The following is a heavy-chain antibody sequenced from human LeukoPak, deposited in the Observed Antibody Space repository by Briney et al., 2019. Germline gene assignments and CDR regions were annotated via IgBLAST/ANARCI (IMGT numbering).Heavy chain of an antibody. D-gene: IGHD2-15*01. J-gene: IGHJ6*02. CDR1: GFTFNNYA. V-gene: IGHV3-23*01. CDR3: AKAPPAATNYYYGMDV. Sequence: PGGSLRLSCAASGFTFNNYAMTWVRQAPGTGLEWVSAVRGRGDSTYYADSVKGRITISRDNSKNTLYLQMNSLRAEDTAVYHCAKAPPAATNYYYGMDVWGQGTTVTVSS. CDR2: VRGRGDST.